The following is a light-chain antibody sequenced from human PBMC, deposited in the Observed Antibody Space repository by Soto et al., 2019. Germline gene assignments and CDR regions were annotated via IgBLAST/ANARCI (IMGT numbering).Light chain of an antibody. CDR2: GAS. Sequence: EIVMTQSPATLSVSPGERATLSCRASQSVSSNLAWYQQKRGQAPRLLIYGASTRATGIPARFSGRGSGTDFTLTISSLQSEDFAVYYCQHYNNWPTITFGPGTKVDIK. V-gene: IGKV3-15*01. CDR3: QHYNNWPTIT. CDR1: QSVSSN. J-gene: IGKJ3*01.